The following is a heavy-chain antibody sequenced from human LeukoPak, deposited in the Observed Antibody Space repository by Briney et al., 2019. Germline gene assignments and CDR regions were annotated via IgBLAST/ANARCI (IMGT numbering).Heavy chain of an antibody. J-gene: IGHJ6*03. CDR1: GYTFSSYA. D-gene: IGHD3-16*02. CDR2: IIPIFGTA. Sequence: SVKVSCKASGYTFSSYAISWVRQAPGQGLEWMGGIIPIFGTANYAQKFQGRATITADKSTSTAYMELSSLRSEDTAVYYCARDRGGIGYYMDVWGKGTTVTVSS. V-gene: IGHV1-69*06. CDR3: ARDRGGIGYYMDV.